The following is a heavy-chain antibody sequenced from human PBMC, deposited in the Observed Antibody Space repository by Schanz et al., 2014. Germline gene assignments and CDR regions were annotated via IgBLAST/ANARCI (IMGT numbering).Heavy chain of an antibody. CDR2: FDAHDGRA. D-gene: IGHD1-1*01. Sequence: EVQLLESGGGLVQPGGSLRLSCAASGFTFRGYAMSWVRQAPGKGLEWVSGFDAHDGRAYYADSAKGRFTISRDNSKSTLYLEMNSLRAEDTALYYCARDRRNADLDYWGQGTLVTVSS. CDR3: ARDRRNADLDY. J-gene: IGHJ4*02. CDR1: GFTFRGYA. V-gene: IGHV3-23*01.